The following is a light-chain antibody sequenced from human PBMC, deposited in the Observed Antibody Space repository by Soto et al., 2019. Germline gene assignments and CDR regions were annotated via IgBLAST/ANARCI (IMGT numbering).Light chain of an antibody. CDR2: KND. CDR3: AAWDDSLRAYV. Sequence: QSVLTQPPSASGTPGQRVTISCSGSSSNIGKNSVYWYQQLPGTAPKLLIYKNDQRPSGVPDRFSGSKSGTSASLASSGLRSEDEADYYGAAWDDSLRAYVFGIGTKVTVL. J-gene: IGLJ1*01. CDR1: SSNIGKNS. V-gene: IGLV1-47*01.